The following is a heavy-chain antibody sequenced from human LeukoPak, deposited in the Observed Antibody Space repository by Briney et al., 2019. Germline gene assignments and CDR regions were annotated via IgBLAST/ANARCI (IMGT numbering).Heavy chain of an antibody. CDR2: INPSGGST. D-gene: IGHD6-6*01. Sequence: ASVKVSCKASGYTFTSYYMHWVRQAPGQGLEWMGIINPSGGSTSYAQKFQGRVTMTRDTSTSTVYMELSSLRSEDTAAYYCAREPLYSSSSAGAFDIWGQGTMVTVSS. CDR1: GYTFTSYY. CDR3: AREPLYSSSSAGAFDI. J-gene: IGHJ3*02. V-gene: IGHV1-46*01.